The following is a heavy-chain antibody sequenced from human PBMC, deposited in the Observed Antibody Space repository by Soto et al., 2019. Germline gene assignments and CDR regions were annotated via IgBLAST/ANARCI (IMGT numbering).Heavy chain of an antibody. Sequence: EVQLLESGGGLVQPGGSLRLSCVASGFTFSGHAMSWVRQAPGKGLEWVSSISDSGIHTYYPDSVKGRFTISRDNSKNTLYLQMNSLRAEDTAHYYCARFDGASRGYWGQGTLVTVSS. J-gene: IGHJ4*02. CDR1: GFTFSGHA. CDR3: ARFDGASRGY. D-gene: IGHD3-10*01. V-gene: IGHV3-23*01. CDR2: ISDSGIHT.